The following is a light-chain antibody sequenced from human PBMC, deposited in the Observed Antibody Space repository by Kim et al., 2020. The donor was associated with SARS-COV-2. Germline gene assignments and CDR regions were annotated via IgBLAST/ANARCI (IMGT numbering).Light chain of an antibody. Sequence: SYELTQPPSVSVSPGQTASITYSGDKLGDKYVCWYQQKPGQSPVLVIYQDNKRPSGIPERFSGSNSGNTATLTISGTQATDEADYYCQAWDTNSTVVFGGGTQLTVL. CDR1: KLGDKY. V-gene: IGLV3-1*01. CDR3: QAWDTNSTVV. J-gene: IGLJ2*01. CDR2: QDN.